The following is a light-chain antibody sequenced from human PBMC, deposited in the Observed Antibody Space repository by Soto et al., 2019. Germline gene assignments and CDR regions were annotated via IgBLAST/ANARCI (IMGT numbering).Light chain of an antibody. Sequence: EIVMTQSPATLSVSPGERATLSCRASQSVSSNLAWYQQKPGQAPRLLIYGASTRATGIPARFSGSGSGTEFTLTISSLQSEDFAVYYGQQYNNWPPVTFGTGPKVDI. V-gene: IGKV3-15*01. J-gene: IGKJ3*01. CDR2: GAS. CDR3: QQYNNWPPVT. CDR1: QSVSSN.